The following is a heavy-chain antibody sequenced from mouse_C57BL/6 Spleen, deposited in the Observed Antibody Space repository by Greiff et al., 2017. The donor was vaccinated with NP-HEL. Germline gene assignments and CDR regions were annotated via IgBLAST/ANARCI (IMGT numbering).Heavy chain of an antibody. J-gene: IGHJ4*01. D-gene: IGHD2-4*01. CDR1: GFTFSDYG. Sequence: EVQRVESGGGLVKPGGSLKLSCAASGFTFSDYGMHWVRQAPEKGLEWVAYISSGSSTIYYADTVKGRFTISRDNAKNTLFLQMTILRSEDTAMYECARRDYGDAMDYWGQGTSVTVSS. CDR2: ISSGSSTI. CDR3: ARRDYGDAMDY. V-gene: IGHV5-17*01.